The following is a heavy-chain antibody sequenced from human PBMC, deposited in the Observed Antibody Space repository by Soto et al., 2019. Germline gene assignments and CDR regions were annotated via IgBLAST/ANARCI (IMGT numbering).Heavy chain of an antibody. Sequence: SETLSLTCAVNGGSFREYYWSWLRQPPGKGLEWIGEINQSGTTHYNPSLKRRINISIDTSKNQFSLNLTSVTAADTATYYCARDIITVIGGEIYYYFGMDVCGQGTTVTVSS. CDR3: ARDIITVIGGEIYYYFGMDV. D-gene: IGHD3-10*01. V-gene: IGHV4-34*01. CDR1: GGSFREYY. J-gene: IGHJ6*02. CDR2: INQSGTT.